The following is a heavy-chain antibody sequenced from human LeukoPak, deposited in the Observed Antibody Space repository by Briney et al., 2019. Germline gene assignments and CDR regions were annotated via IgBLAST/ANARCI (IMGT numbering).Heavy chain of an antibody. CDR1: GFTFSSYA. V-gene: IGHV3-23*01. D-gene: IGHD3-3*01. CDR3: AKDPTYYDFWSANYFDY. Sequence: PGASLRLSCAASGFTFSSYAMSWIRQAPGKGLEWISAISGSGGTTYYADSVKCRFTITRDNSKNTLYLQMNSLRAEDTVVYYCAKDPTYYDFWSANYFDYWGQGTLVTVSS. J-gene: IGHJ4*02. CDR2: ISGSGGTT.